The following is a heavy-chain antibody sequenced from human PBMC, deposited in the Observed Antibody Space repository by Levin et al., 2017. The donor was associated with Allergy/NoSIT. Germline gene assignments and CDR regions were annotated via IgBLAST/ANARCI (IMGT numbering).Heavy chain of an antibody. CDR1: GYTFRDYY. CDR2: IDPRNGHT. D-gene: IGHD3-10*01. Sequence: EASVKVSCKASGYTFRDYYIHWVRQAPGRGPEWMGWIDPRNGHTEYAQKFQGWVTMTRDTFISTAYMDLGRLTSDDTAVYYCVRDSGRPGRYWYFGLWGRGTPVIVSS. V-gene: IGHV1-2*04. J-gene: IGHJ2*01. CDR3: VRDSGRPGRYWYFGL.